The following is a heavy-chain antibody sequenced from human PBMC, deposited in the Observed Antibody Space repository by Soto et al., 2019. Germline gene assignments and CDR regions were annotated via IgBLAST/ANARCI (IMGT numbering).Heavy chain of an antibody. Sequence: QVTLKESGLVLVKPTETLTLPCTVSGFSLSNARMGVSWIRQPPGKALEWLAHIFSNDDKSYSTSLKSRLTLSKDTSKSQVVLTMTNMDPVDTATYYCAAELRYAFDIWGQGTMVTVSS. CDR2: IFSNDDK. CDR3: AAELRYAFDI. D-gene: IGHD1-7*01. CDR1: GFSLSNARMG. J-gene: IGHJ3*02. V-gene: IGHV2-26*01.